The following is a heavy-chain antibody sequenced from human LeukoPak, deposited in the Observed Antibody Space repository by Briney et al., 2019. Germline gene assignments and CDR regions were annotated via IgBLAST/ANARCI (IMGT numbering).Heavy chain of an antibody. D-gene: IGHD2-8*01. CDR3: ARANPVLMVSKYFQH. V-gene: IGHV3-48*04. Sequence: GGSLRLSCAVSGFPFSTFWMSWVRQAPGKGLECVSYIDFSGTNIHYADSVKGRFTISRDNAKNSLYLQMNSLRAEDTAVYCCARANPVLMVSKYFQHWGQGTLVTVSS. CDR2: IDFSGTNI. CDR1: GFPFSTFW. J-gene: IGHJ1*01.